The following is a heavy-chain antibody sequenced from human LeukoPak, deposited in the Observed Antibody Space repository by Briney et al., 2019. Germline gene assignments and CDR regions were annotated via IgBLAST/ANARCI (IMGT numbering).Heavy chain of an antibody. CDR2: INPNSGGT. Sequence: ASVKVSCKASGYTFTAYYMHSVRQTPGQGLEWMGWINPNSGGTNYAQKFQGRVTMTRDTSISTAYMELSSLTSDDTAVYFCARNRGGTYFIYWGQGTLVSVSS. D-gene: IGHD1-26*01. V-gene: IGHV1-2*02. CDR3: ARNRGGTYFIY. J-gene: IGHJ4*02. CDR1: GYTFTAYY.